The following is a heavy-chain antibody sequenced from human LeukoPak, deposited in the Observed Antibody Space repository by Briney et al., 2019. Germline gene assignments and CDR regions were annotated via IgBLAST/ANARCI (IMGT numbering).Heavy chain of an antibody. J-gene: IGHJ6*03. CDR2: IYYSGST. V-gene: IGHV4-59*01. CDR1: GFTFSSYW. CDR3: ARGPDTSTWYYYYMDV. Sequence: GSLRLSCAASGFTFSSYWMSWVRQAPGKGLEWIGDIYYSGSTNYNPSLKSRVTISVDTSKNQFSLKLSSVTAADTAVYYCARGPDTSTWYYYYMDVWGKGTTVTVSS. D-gene: IGHD6-13*01.